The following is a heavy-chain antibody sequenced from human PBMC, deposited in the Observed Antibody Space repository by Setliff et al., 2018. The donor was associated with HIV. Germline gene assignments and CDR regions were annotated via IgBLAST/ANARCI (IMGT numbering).Heavy chain of an antibody. D-gene: IGHD3-22*01. J-gene: IGHJ5*02. V-gene: IGHV4-4*09. CDR3: ARQTYYYDNSGHNWFDP. Sequence: LSETLSLTCTVSGGSISSYYWSWIRQPPGKGLEWIGYINTSGTTNYNPSLKSRVTISVDTSKNQFSLKLSSVTAADTAVYFFARQTYYYDNSGHNWFDPWGQGTLVTVSS. CDR2: INTSGTT. CDR1: GGSISSYY.